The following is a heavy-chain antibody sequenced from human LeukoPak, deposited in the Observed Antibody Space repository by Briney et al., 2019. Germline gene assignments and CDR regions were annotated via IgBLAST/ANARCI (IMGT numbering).Heavy chain of an antibody. J-gene: IGHJ3*02. CDR2: ISGSGGST. CDR3: AKDLSPLATDCGGDCYSDAFDI. V-gene: IGHV3-23*01. D-gene: IGHD2-21*02. CDR1: GFTFSSYW. Sequence: GGSLRLSCAASGFTFSSYWMSWVRQAPGKGLEWVSAISGSGGSTHYADSVKGRFTISRDNSKNTLYLQMNSLRAEDTAVYYCAKDLSPLATDCGGDCYSDAFDIWGQGTMVTVSS.